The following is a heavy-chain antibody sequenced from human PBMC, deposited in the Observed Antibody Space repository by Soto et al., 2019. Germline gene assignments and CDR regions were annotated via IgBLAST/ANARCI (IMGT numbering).Heavy chain of an antibody. CDR1: GGTFSSYA. Sequence: SVKVSCKASGGTFSSYAISWVRQAPGQGLEWMGGIIPIFGTANYAQKFQGRVTITADESTSTAYMELSSLRSEDTAVYYCAGDRVVTAMDLFDYWRPGSLVTVSA. CDR3: AGDRVVTAMDLFDY. J-gene: IGHJ4*02. V-gene: IGHV1-69*13. D-gene: IGHD2-21*02. CDR2: IIPIFGTA.